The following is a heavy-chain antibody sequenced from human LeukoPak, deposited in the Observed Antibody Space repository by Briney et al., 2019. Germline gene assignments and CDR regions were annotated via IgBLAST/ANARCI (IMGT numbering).Heavy chain of an antibody. J-gene: IGHJ1*01. Sequence: PGGSLRLSCAASGFTFSSYSMNWVRQAPGKGLEWVSSISSSSSYIYYADSVKGRFTISRDNAKNSLYLQMNSLRAEDTAVYYCSVLEAGSEYFQHWGQGTLVTVSS. CDR1: GFTFSSYS. D-gene: IGHD6-19*01. V-gene: IGHV3-21*01. CDR3: SVLEAGSEYFQH. CDR2: ISSSSSYI.